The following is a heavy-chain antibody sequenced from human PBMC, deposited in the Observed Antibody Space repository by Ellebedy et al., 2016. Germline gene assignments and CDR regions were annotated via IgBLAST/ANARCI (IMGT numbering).Heavy chain of an antibody. CDR1: GFTFSSYW. D-gene: IGHD3-10*01. Sequence: GESLKISXAASGFTFSSYWMSWVRQAPGKGLEWVANIKQDGSEKYYVDSVKGRFTISRDNAKNSLYLQMNSLRAEDTAVYYCARGSPLLWFGELLEDHAFDIWGQGTMVTVSS. J-gene: IGHJ3*02. CDR2: IKQDGSEK. CDR3: ARGSPLLWFGELLEDHAFDI. V-gene: IGHV3-7*04.